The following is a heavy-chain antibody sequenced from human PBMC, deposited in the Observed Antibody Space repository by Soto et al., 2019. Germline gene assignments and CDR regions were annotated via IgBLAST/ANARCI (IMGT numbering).Heavy chain of an antibody. V-gene: IGHV1-69*01. J-gene: IGHJ4*02. D-gene: IGHD1-26*01. CDR1: GGTFSRYA. CDR2: IIPIFGTA. CDR3: AGGWGEVGDTTPQAY. Sequence: QVQLVQSGAEVKKPGSSVKVSCKASGGTFSRYAISWVRQAPGQGLEWMGGIIPIFGTANYAQKFQGRVTITADESTSTADMELSSLRSEDTAVYYCAGGWGEVGDTTPQAYWCQGTLVTVSS.